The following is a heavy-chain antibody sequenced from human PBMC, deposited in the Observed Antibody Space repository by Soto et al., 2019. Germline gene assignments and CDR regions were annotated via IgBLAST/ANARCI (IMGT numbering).Heavy chain of an antibody. D-gene: IGHD3-3*01. CDR3: ATDTIFGSGAFEI. Sequence: QAQLVQSGAELKKPGASVKVSCKASGYPFTNSGISWVRQAPGQGLEWMGWISAYNGNTNYAQNLQGRVSMTTDTSASAADLALKSLGSDDTAAYFCATDTIFGSGAFEIGGQWTLVTVSS. CDR2: ISAYNGNT. CDR1: GYPFTNSG. J-gene: IGHJ3*02. V-gene: IGHV1-18*01.